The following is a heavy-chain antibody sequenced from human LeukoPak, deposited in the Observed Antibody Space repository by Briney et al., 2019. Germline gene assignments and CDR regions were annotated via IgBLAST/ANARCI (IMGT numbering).Heavy chain of an antibody. CDR1: GFTFSNYW. Sequence: PGGSLRLSCAASGFTFSNYWMHWVRQAPGKGLEWVSTISGSGDYTYYADSVKGRFTISRDNSKNTLYLQMNSLRAEDTAVYYCAKVTYGSGTYGAFDSWGQGTLVTVSS. J-gene: IGHJ4*02. D-gene: IGHD3-10*01. V-gene: IGHV3-23*01. CDR2: ISGSGDYT. CDR3: AKVTYGSGTYGAFDS.